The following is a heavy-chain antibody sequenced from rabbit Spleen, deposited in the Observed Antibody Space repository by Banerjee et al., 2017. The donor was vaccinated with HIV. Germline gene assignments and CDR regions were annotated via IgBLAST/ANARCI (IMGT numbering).Heavy chain of an antibody. CDR2: IHDTNNGAT. V-gene: IGHV1S45*01. Sequence: QEQLVESGGGLVQPEGSLTLTCTASGFSFSSSYYICWVRQAPGKGPEWISCIHDTNNGATYYACWAKGRFTISKSSATTVTLQMTSLTGADTATYFCARGAGGGGDGFDVWGPGTLVTVS. CDR1: GFSFSSSYY. CDR3: ARGAGGGGDGFDV. D-gene: IGHD2-1*01. J-gene: IGHJ4*01.